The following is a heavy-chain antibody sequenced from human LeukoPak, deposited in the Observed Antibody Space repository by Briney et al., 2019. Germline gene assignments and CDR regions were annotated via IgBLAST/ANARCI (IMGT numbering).Heavy chain of an antibody. CDR3: AKSGPYFYES. CDR2: FGGTGAGI. D-gene: IGHD1-26*01. Sequence: GGPLRLSCAASGFTFSTFGMSWVRQAPGKGLEWVSTFGGTGAGIYYADSVKGRFTVSRDNSKNTLYLQMNSLRGEDTAIYYCAKSGPYFYESWGQGTLVTVSS. CDR1: GFTFSTFG. V-gene: IGHV3-23*01. J-gene: IGHJ4*02.